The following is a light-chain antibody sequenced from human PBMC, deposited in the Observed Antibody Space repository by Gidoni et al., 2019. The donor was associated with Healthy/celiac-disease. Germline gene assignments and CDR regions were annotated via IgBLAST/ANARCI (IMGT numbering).Light chain of an antibody. CDR3: QQYGRSLT. V-gene: IGKV3-20*01. J-gene: IGKJ4*01. CDR2: GAS. CDR1: QSVSSSY. Sequence: EIVLTQSPGTLSLSPGERANLSCRASQSVSSSYLAWYQQKPGQAPRLLIYGASSRATGIPDRFSGSGSGTDFTLTISRLEPEDFAVYYCQQYGRSLTFGGGTKVEIK.